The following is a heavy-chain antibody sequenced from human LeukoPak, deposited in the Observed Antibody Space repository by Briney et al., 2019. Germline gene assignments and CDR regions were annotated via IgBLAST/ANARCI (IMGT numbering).Heavy chain of an antibody. D-gene: IGHD2-2*01. CDR1: GGTFSSYA. CDR3: ARVATPRYCSTTSCYWKGWFDP. V-gene: IGHV1-69*13. J-gene: IGHJ5*02. Sequence: SVKVSCKASGGTFSSYAISWVRQAPGQGLEWMGGIIPIFGTANYAQKFQGRVTITADESTSPAYMELSSLRSEDTAVYYCARVATPRYCSTTSCYWKGWFDPWGQGTLVTVSS. CDR2: IIPIFGTA.